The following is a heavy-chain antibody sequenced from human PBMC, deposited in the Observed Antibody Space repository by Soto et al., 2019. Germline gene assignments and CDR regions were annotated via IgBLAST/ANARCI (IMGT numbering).Heavy chain of an antibody. J-gene: IGHJ6*03. Sequence: GGSLRLSCAASGFTFSSYWMSWVRQAPGKGLEWVANIKQDGSEKYYVDSVEGRFTISRDNAKNSLYLQMNSLRAEDTAVYYCARVGGDYIWGSYRPIYYYYMAVWGKGTTVTVSS. V-gene: IGHV3-7*01. CDR3: ARVGGDYIWGSYRPIYYYYMAV. D-gene: IGHD3-16*02. CDR1: GFTFSSYW. CDR2: IKQDGSEK.